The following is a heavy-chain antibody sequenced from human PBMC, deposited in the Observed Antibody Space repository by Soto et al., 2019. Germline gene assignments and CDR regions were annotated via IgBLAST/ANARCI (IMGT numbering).Heavy chain of an antibody. D-gene: IGHD3-10*01. Sequence: QLQLQESGPGLVKPSETLSLTCTVSGGSISSSSYYWGWIRQPPGKGLEWIGSIYYSGSTYYNPSLKSRVTISVDTSKNQFSLKLSSVTAADTAVYYCARTRSGSYYNALDYWGQGTLVTVSS. V-gene: IGHV4-39*01. J-gene: IGHJ4*02. CDR1: GGSISSSSYY. CDR2: IYYSGST. CDR3: ARTRSGSYYNALDY.